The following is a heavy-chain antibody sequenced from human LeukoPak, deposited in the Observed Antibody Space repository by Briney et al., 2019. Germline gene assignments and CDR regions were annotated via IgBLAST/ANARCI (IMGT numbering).Heavy chain of an antibody. V-gene: IGHV4-4*07. CDR3: ARESRKHCSGGSCAYDY. D-gene: IGHD2-15*01. CDR1: GGSISSYY. Sequence: SETLSLTCTVSGGSISSYYWSWIRQPAGKGLEWIGRIYTSGSTNYNPSLKSRVTMSVDTSKNQFSLKLSSVTAADTAVYYCARESRKHCSGGSCAYDYWGPGTLVTVSS. CDR2: IYTSGST. J-gene: IGHJ4*02.